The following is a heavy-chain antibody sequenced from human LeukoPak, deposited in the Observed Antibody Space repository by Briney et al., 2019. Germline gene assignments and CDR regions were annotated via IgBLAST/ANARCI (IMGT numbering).Heavy chain of an antibody. V-gene: IGHV3-74*01. Sequence: PGGSLRLSCAASGFTFSSYWMHWVRQAPGKGLVWVSRINSEGSSTSYADSVKGRFTISRDNAKNTLYLQMNSLRAEDTAVYYCAKSCLDTYYDTLTGSDYWGQGTLVTVSS. D-gene: IGHD3-9*01. CDR3: AKSCLDTYYDTLTGSDY. CDR2: INSEGSST. J-gene: IGHJ4*02. CDR1: GFTFSSYW.